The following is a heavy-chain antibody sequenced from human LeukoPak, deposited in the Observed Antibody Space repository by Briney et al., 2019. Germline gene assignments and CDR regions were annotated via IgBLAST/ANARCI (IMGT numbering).Heavy chain of an antibody. J-gene: IGHJ4*02. CDR1: GGSISSGSYY. D-gene: IGHD3-3*01. CDR3: ARARTIFGVVIDY. CDR2: IYTSGST. V-gene: IGHV4-61*02. Sequence: PSETPSLTCTVSGGSISSGSYYWSWIRQPAGKGLEWIGRIYTSGSTNYNPSLKSRVTISVDTSKNQFSLKLSSVTAADTAVYYCARARTIFGVVIDYWGQGTLVTVSS.